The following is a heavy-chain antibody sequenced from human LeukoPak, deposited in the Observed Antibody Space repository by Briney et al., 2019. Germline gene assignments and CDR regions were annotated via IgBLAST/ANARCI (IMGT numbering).Heavy chain of an antibody. Sequence: ASVKVSCMASGYTFTSYYMHWVRQAPGQGLEWMGIINPSGGSTSYAQKFQGRVTMTRDTSTSTVYMELSSLRSEDAAVYYCARERGNNYFDYWGQGTLVTVSS. J-gene: IGHJ4*02. CDR3: ARERGNNYFDY. CDR1: GYTFTSYY. D-gene: IGHD2/OR15-2a*01. CDR2: INPSGGST. V-gene: IGHV1-46*01.